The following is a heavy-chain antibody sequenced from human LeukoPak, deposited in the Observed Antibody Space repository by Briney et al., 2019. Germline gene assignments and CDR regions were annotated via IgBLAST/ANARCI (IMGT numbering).Heavy chain of an antibody. V-gene: IGHV3-7*01. CDR3: VTGRGDL. Sequence: GGSLRLSCAASGFIIGDYWMNWVRQTPGKGLEWVAIIKQDGSEKFYVDSVKGRFIISRDNAKNSLSLQMNSVRAEDTGVYYCVTGRGDLWGQGTQVTVSS. CDR1: GFIIGDYW. J-gene: IGHJ5*02. CDR2: IKQDGSEK.